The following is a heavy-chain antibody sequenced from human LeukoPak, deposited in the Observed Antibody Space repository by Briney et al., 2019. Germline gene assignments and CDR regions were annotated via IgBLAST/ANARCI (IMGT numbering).Heavy chain of an antibody. J-gene: IGHJ4*02. CDR3: ARLHSSSWTFDY. Sequence: GGSLRLSCAASGFTFSDYYMSWIRQAPGKGLEWVSYISSSSSYTNYADSVKGRFTISRDNAKNSLYLQMNSLRAEDTAVYYCARLHSSSWTFDYWSQGTLVTVSS. V-gene: IGHV3-11*06. CDR2: ISSSSSYT. CDR1: GFTFSDYY. D-gene: IGHD6-13*01.